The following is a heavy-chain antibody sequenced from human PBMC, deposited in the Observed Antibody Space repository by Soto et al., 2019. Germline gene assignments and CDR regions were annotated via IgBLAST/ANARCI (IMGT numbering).Heavy chain of an antibody. CDR1: GFTFSSYA. D-gene: IGHD3-9*01. V-gene: IGHV3-23*01. CDR3: AKDQGNYDIFTGTAWFDP. CDR2: ISGSGGST. Sequence: PGGSLRLSCAASGFTFSSYAMSWVRQAPGKGLEWVSAISGSGGSTYYADSVKGRFTISTDNSKNTLYLQMNSLRAEDTAVYYCAKDQGNYDIFTGTAWFDPWGQGTLVTVSS. J-gene: IGHJ5*02.